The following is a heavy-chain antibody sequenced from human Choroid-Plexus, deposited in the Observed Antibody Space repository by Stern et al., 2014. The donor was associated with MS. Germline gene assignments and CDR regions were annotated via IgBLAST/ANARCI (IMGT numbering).Heavy chain of an antibody. Sequence: QVQLVQSGAEVKKPGASVKVACKTSGYIFTGYYIHRARQAPGQGLEWMAWINPNTGGTKYAQKFQGRVTMSRDTSISTAYVELSSLTSDDTAVYYCARDQRGITIFGVVTDYYYLGMDVWGQGTTVTVSS. CDR1: GYIFTGYY. CDR3: ARDQRGITIFGVVTDYYYLGMDV. J-gene: IGHJ6*02. D-gene: IGHD3-3*01. CDR2: INPNTGGT. V-gene: IGHV1-2*02.